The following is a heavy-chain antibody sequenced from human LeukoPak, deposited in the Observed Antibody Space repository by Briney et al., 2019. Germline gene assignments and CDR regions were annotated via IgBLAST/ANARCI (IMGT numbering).Heavy chain of an antibody. J-gene: IGHJ4*02. Sequence: PGGSLRLSCAASGFTFSGRWMHWVRQGPGKGLVWVSRINGDGSITTYADSLKGRFTISRDNAKNTLYLQMNSLRAEDTAVYFCAREQPVESAVDYWGQGTLVTVSS. CDR1: GFTFSGRW. D-gene: IGHD6-6*01. CDR3: AREQPVESAVDY. V-gene: IGHV3-74*01. CDR2: INGDGSIT.